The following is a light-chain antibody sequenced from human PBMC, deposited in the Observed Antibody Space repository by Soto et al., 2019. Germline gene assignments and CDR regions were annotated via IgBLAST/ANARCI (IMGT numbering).Light chain of an antibody. J-gene: IGKJ1*01. Sequence: EIVLTQSPGTLSVSPGERATLSCWASQSVSSSFVAWYQQKPGQAPRLLIYGASSRAAGIPDRFSSSGSRRDFTLTISKLEPDDFTVYHCQQYGSAPTFGQGTKVEIK. CDR1: QSVSSSF. CDR3: QQYGSAPT. CDR2: GAS. V-gene: IGKV3-20*01.